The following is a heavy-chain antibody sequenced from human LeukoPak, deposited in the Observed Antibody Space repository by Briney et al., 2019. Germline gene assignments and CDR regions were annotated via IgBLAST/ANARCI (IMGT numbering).Heavy chain of an antibody. D-gene: IGHD3-16*01. V-gene: IGHV1-2*02. CDR2: INPRSGDT. CDR1: AYIFTDYY. J-gene: IGHJ3*02. Sequence: GASVKVSCKASAYIFTDYYIHWVRQTPGQGLEWIGWINPRSGDTKYAEKFQGRVTVTSDTSISTAYMELTRLTPDDTAVLYCARGSALGASETAAFEIWGQGTMVTVSS. CDR3: ARGSALGASETAAFEI.